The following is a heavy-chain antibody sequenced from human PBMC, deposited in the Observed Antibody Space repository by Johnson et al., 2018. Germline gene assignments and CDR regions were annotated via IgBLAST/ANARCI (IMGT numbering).Heavy chain of an antibody. Sequence: QVQLVESGGGVVQPGRSLRLSCAASGFTFSSYGMHWVRQAPGKGLEWVAVISYDGSNKYYADSVKGRFTISRDNSKNTLYLQMNSLRAEDTAVYYCAKKLDSSSWYDAFEIWGQGTMVTVSS. CDR2: ISYDGSNK. CDR1: GFTFSSYG. V-gene: IGHV3-30*18. J-gene: IGHJ3*02. CDR3: AKKLDSSSWYDAFEI. D-gene: IGHD6-13*01.